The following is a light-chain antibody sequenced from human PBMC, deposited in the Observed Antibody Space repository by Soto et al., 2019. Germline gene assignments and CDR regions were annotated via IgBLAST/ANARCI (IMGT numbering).Light chain of an antibody. Sequence: QSALTQPASVSGSPGQSITISCTGTNSDVGGYNYVSWYQQHPGKAPKLMIYEVSNRPTGVSNRFSGSKSGNTASLTISGLQADDEADYFCSSYTSNNSPVVFGGGTKLTVL. V-gene: IGLV2-14*01. CDR1: NSDVGGYNY. J-gene: IGLJ2*01. CDR2: EVS. CDR3: SSYTSNNSPVV.